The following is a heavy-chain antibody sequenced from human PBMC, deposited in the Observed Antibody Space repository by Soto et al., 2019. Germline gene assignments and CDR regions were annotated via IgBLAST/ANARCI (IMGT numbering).Heavy chain of an antibody. V-gene: IGHV4-59*01. CDR3: ARSYAMGFDP. Sequence: SETLSLTCTVFGGSISSYYWSWIRQPPGKGLEWIGYIYYSGSTNYNPSLKSRVTISVDTSKNQFSLKLSSVTAADTAVYYCARSYAMGFDPWGQGTLVTVSS. J-gene: IGHJ5*02. CDR1: GGSISSYY. CDR2: IYYSGST.